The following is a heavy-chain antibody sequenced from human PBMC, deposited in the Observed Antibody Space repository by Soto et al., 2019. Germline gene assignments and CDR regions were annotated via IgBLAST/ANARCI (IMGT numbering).Heavy chain of an antibody. J-gene: IGHJ5*02. D-gene: IGHD4-17*01. V-gene: IGHV4-4*02. Sequence: QVQLQESGPGLVKPSGTLSLTCAVSGGSISSSNWWSWVRQPPGKGLEWIGEIYHSGSTNYNPSLKSRVTISVDASKNQFSLKLSSVTAADTAGYYCARVWTTVTNWVDPWGQGTLVTVSS. CDR2: IYHSGST. CDR1: GGSISSSNW. CDR3: ARVWTTVTNWVDP.